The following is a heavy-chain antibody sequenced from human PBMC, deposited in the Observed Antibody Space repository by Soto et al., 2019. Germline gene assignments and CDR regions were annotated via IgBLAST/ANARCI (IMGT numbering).Heavy chain of an antibody. CDR2: IDESGVT. CDR3: AGMPYPSGLRFDP. D-gene: IGHD6-19*01. V-gene: IGHV4-30-2*01. J-gene: IGHJ5*02. Sequence: SETLWLTGNVSGDSYSVYTYCWGWIGQGKGKAREWIGFIDESGVTSYNPSLASRVSISLDRSTTQCSLKLKSVTAADTAVYFCAGMPYPSGLRFDPWGPGTLVTVSS. CDR1: GDSYSVYTYC.